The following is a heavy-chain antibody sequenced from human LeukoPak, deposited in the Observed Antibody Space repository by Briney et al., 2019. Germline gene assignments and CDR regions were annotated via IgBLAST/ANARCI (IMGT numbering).Heavy chain of an antibody. Sequence: SETLSLTCTVSGGSISNYYWSWIRQPPGQGLEWIGYIYDSGSTDYNPSLKSRVTISVDTSKTQFSLQVTSVTAADTAVYYCARAPQLYHFDYWGQGTLVTVSS. CDR3: ARAPQLYHFDY. CDR2: IYDSGST. V-gene: IGHV4-59*01. D-gene: IGHD2-8*01. J-gene: IGHJ4*02. CDR1: GGSISNYY.